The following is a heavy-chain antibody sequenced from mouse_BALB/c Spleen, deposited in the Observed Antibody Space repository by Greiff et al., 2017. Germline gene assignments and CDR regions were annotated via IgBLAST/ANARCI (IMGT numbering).Heavy chain of an antibody. D-gene: IGHD1-1*01. Sequence: EVKVEESGGGLVQPGGSRKLSCAASGFTFSSFGMHWVRQAPEKGLEWVAYISSDSSTIYYADTVKGRFTISRDNPKNTLFLQMTSLRSEDTAMYYCARSYGSSYWYFDVWGAGTTVTVSS. J-gene: IGHJ1*01. V-gene: IGHV5-17*02. CDR3: ARSYGSSYWYFDV. CDR2: ISSDSSTI. CDR1: GFTFSSFG.